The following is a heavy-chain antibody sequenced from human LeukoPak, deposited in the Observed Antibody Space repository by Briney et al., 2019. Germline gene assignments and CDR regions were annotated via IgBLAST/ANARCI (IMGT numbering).Heavy chain of an antibody. Sequence: SETLSLTCTVSGGSISSSSYYWGWIRQPPGKGLEWIGSIYYSGSTYYNPSLKSRFTISVDTSKNQFSLKLSSVTAADTAVYYCARLTTSKRVVGYYFDYWGQGTLVTVSS. D-gene: IGHD2-15*01. CDR2: IYYSGST. CDR3: ARLTTSKRVVGYYFDY. V-gene: IGHV4-39*07. CDR1: GGSISSSSYY. J-gene: IGHJ4*02.